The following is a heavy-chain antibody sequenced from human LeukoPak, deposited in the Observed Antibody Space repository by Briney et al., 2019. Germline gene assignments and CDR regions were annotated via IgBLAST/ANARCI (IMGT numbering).Heavy chain of an antibody. CDR2: IYHSGST. V-gene: IGHV4-4*02. J-gene: IGHJ4*02. D-gene: IGHD3-10*01. Sequence: PSETLSLTCAVSGGSISSSNWWSWVRQPPGKGLEWIGEIYHSGSTNYNPSLKSRVTISVGKSKNQFSLKLSSVTAADTAVYYCARRNYYGSGSYYYYWGQGTLVTVSS. CDR3: ARRNYYGSGSYYYY. CDR1: GGSISSSNW.